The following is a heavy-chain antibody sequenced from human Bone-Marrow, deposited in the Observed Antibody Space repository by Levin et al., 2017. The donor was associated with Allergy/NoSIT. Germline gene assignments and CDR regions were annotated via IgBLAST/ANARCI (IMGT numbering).Heavy chain of an antibody. Sequence: ASVKVSCAASGFSFSDSTIHWVRQASGKGPEWVGRIRSKANSYATASGASVKDRFIISRDDSRNTAYLQLNSLKSEDTAVYYCAKDPCTNGACYTSAYYGMDVWGQGTTVTVS. CDR1: GFSFSDST. D-gene: IGHD2-8*01. V-gene: IGHV3-73*01. CDR3: AKDPCTNGACYTSAYYGMDV. J-gene: IGHJ6*02. CDR2: IRSKANSYAT.